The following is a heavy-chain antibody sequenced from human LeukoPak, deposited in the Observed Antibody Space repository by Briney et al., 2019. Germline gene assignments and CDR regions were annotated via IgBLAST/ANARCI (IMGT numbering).Heavy chain of an antibody. V-gene: IGHV3-23*01. CDR1: GFTFSSYA. D-gene: IGHD4-17*01. CDR3: AKGDYGDPRDYYYYGMDV. Sequence: GRSLRLSCAASGFTFSSYAMSWVRQAPGKGLEWVSAISGSGGSTYYADSVKGRFTISRDNSKNTLYLQMNSLRAEDTAVYYCAKGDYGDPRDYYYYGMDVWGKGTTVTVSS. J-gene: IGHJ6*04. CDR2: ISGSGGST.